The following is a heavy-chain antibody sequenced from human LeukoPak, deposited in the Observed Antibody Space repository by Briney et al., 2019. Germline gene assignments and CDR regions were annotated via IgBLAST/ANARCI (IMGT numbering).Heavy chain of an antibody. CDR1: GFTFSSYA. CDR2: ISGSGGST. D-gene: IGHD3-22*01. V-gene: IGHV3-23*01. J-gene: IGHJ4*02. CDR3: AKEPLPYYYDSSGYGIGY. Sequence: GGSLRLSCAASGFTFSSYAMSWVRQAPGEGLEWVSAISGSGGSTYYADSVKGRFTISRDNSKNTLYLQMNSLRAEDTAVYYCAKEPLPYYYDSSGYGIGYWGQGTLVTVSS.